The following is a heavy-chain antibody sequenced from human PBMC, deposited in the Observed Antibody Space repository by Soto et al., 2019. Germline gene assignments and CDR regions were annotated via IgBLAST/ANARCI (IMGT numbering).Heavy chain of an antibody. J-gene: IGHJ4*02. Sequence: PGGSLRLSCAASGFTFSSYGMHWVLQAPGKGLEWVAVILYDGTKKYYADSMKGRFTISRDNSKNTLYLQMNSLRAEDTAVYYCAKDRGALRWSEEHYYFDYWGQGTLVTVSS. V-gene: IGHV3-30*18. CDR3: AKDRGALRWSEEHYYFDY. CDR1: GFTFSSYG. D-gene: IGHD4-17*01. CDR2: ILYDGTKK.